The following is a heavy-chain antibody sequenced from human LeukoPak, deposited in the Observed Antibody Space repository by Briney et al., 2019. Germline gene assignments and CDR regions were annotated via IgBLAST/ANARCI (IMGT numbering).Heavy chain of an antibody. CDR3: ARHCCGQWLVPDY. Sequence: PSETLSLTCTVSGGSISSSSYYWGWIREPPGKGLEWIGSIYYSGSTYYNPSLKSRVTISVDTSKNQFSLKLSSVTAADTAVYYCARHCCGQWLVPDYWGQGTLVTVSS. D-gene: IGHD6-19*01. V-gene: IGHV4-39*01. CDR2: IYYSGST. J-gene: IGHJ4*02. CDR1: GGSISSSSYY.